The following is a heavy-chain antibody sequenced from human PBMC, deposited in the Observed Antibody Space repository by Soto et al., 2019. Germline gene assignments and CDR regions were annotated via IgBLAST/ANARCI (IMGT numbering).Heavy chain of an antibody. J-gene: IGHJ4*02. V-gene: IGHV3-43D*04. CDR1: GFDFEDYA. CDR3: AKSLYYYDSSPLDH. D-gene: IGHD3-22*01. CDR2: TNSDGTDS. Sequence: GGSLRLSCAAAGFDFEDYAMHWVRQVPGKGLEWVSLTNSDGTDSYYVDSVKGRFTISRDNAKSTLYLQMDRLRPEDTALYFCAKSLYYYDSSPLDHWGQGTLVTVSS.